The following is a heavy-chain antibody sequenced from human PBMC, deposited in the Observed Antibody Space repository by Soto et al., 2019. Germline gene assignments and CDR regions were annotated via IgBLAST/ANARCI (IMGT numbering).Heavy chain of an antibody. Sequence: PGGSLRLSCAASGFTGSSNYMSWVRQAPGKGLEWVSVIYSGGSTYYADSVKGRFTISRDNSKNTLYLQMNSLRAEDTAVYYCAVRPQYCSGGSCYSGYCYYCMDVWGQGPTVTVSS. CDR1: GFTGSSNY. J-gene: IGHJ6*02. CDR3: AVRPQYCSGGSCYSGYCYYCMDV. CDR2: IYSGGST. V-gene: IGHV3-53*01. D-gene: IGHD2-15*01.